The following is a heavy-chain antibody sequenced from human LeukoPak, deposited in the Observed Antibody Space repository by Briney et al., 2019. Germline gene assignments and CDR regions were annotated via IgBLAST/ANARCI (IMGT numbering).Heavy chain of an antibody. J-gene: IGHJ4*02. CDR1: GGSISSSSYY. CDR3: AWIGYCSSTSCLFDY. CDR2: IYYSGSN. D-gene: IGHD2-2*01. V-gene: IGHV4-39*01. Sequence: SETLSLTCTVSGGSISSSSYYWGWIRQPPGKGLEWIVSIYYSGSNYYNPSLKSRVTISVDTSKNQFSLKLSSVTAADTAVYYCAWIGYCSSTSCLFDYWGQGTLVTVSS.